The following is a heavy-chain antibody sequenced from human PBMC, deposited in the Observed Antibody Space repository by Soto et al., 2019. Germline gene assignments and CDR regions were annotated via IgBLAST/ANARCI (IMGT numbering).Heavy chain of an antibody. CDR1: GYTFSTYP. Sequence: ASVKVSCKTSGYTFSTYPISWVRQAPGQGLEWVGWISTYNGKTNYGQKFQGRVTITTDTSAGTAYMNLRNLRSDDTAVYYCARDRVEAALGTFDQWGQGTLVTVSS. V-gene: IGHV1-18*01. CDR2: ISTYNGKT. J-gene: IGHJ4*02. D-gene: IGHD6-13*01. CDR3: ARDRVEAALGTFDQ.